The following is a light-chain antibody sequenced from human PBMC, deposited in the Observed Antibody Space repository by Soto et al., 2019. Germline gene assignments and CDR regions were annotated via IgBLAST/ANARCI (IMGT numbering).Light chain of an antibody. CDR1: QGISSY. CDR3: QQANSFPIT. Sequence: DIQMTQSPSSVSASVGDRVTITCRASQGISSYLAWYQQKPGKAPKVLISAASNLQSGVPSRFSGSGFGTDFPLTIGSLQPEDFATYYCQQANSFPITFGQGTRLEIK. CDR2: AAS. V-gene: IGKV1-12*01. J-gene: IGKJ5*01.